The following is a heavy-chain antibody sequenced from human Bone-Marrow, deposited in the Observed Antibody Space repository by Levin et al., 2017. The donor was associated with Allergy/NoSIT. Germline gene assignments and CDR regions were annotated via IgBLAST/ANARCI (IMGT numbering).Heavy chain of an antibody. D-gene: IGHD3-10*01. CDR1: GFTFSSYA. CDR3: AVGFGELNDAFDI. Sequence: GGSLRLSCAASGFTFSSYAMSWVRQAPGKGLEWVSAISGSGGSTYYADSVKGRFTISRDNSKNTLYLQMNSLRAEDTAVYYCAVGFGELNDAFDIWGQGTMVTVSS. V-gene: IGHV3-23*01. J-gene: IGHJ3*02. CDR2: ISGSGGST.